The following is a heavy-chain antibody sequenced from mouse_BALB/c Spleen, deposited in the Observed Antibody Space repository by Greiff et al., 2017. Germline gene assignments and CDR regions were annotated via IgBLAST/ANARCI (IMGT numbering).Heavy chain of an antibody. D-gene: IGHD2-3*01. CDR1: GFTFTDYY. V-gene: IGHV7-3*02. CDR2: IRNKANGYTT. Sequence: EVKLVESGGGLVQPGGSLRLSCATSGFTFTDYYMSWVRQPPGKALEWLGFIRNKANGYTTEYSASVKGRFTISRDNSQSILYLQMNTLRAEDSATYYCARDGDGYFLYYAMDYWGQGTSVTVSS. CDR3: ARDGDGYFLYYAMDY. J-gene: IGHJ4*01.